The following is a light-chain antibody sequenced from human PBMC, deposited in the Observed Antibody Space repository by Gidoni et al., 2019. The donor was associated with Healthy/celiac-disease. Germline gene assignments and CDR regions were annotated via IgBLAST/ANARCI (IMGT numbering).Light chain of an antibody. J-gene: IGKJ1*01. CDR3: MPGTHWPWT. V-gene: IGKV2-30*01. CDR2: KVS. Sequence: DVVMTNSHLSMPVSLGQPASISCRSRPGQSPRRLLYKVSNRDTGVPDRFSCSGSGTDVTLKIRRVEPEDFRVYLCMPGTHWPWTFGQGTKVEIK.